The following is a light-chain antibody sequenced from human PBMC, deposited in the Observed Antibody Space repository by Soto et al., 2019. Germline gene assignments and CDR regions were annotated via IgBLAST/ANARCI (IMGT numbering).Light chain of an antibody. J-gene: IGKJ1*01. CDR3: QQSYGIPRT. Sequence: DIQMTQSPSTLSGSLGDRVTITCRASQTISSWLAWYQQKPGKAPKLLIYGASSLQSGVPSRFSGSGSGTDFTLTISSLQPEDFATYYCQQSYGIPRTFGHGTKVDIK. CDR1: QTISSW. CDR2: GAS. V-gene: IGKV1-39*01.